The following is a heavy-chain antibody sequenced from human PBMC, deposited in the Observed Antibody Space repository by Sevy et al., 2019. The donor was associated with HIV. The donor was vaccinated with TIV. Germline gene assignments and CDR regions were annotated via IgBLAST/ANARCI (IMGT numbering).Heavy chain of an antibody. J-gene: IGHJ4*02. Sequence: ASVKVSCKASGYTFTGYYMHWVRQAPGQGLEWMGWINPNSGGTKYAQKFQGRVTMTRDTSISIAYMELSSLRSDDTAVYYCARPLTYYYDSSGYYFVYWGQGTLVTVSS. V-gene: IGHV1-2*02. CDR2: INPNSGGT. D-gene: IGHD3-22*01. CDR1: GYTFTGYY. CDR3: ARPLTYYYDSSGYYFVY.